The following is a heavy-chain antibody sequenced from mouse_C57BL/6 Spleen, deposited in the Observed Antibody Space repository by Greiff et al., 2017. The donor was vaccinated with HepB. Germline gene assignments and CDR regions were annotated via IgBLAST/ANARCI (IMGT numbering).Heavy chain of an antibody. CDR2: LYPGDGDT. D-gene: IGHD1-1*01. J-gene: IGHJ3*01. V-gene: IGHV1-82*01. CDR3: ATYYYGSSYGCAY. Sequence: VQLQQSGPELVKPGASVKISCTASGYAFRSSWMNWVKPRPGTGLAWIGRLYPGDGDTNYNGKFKGKATLTADKSSSTADMQLSSLTSEDSAVYVCATYYYGSSYGCAYWGQGTLVTVAA. CDR1: GYAFRSSW.